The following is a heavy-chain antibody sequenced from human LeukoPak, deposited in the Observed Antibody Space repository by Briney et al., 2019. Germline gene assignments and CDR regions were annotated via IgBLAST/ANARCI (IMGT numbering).Heavy chain of an antibody. Sequence: ASVKVSCKASGYTFTSYYMHWVRQAPGQGLEWMGIINPSGGSTSYAQKFQGRVTMTRDTSTSKVYMELSSLRSEDTAVYYCARKHSDYYDSSGYPEYFQHWGQGTLVTVSS. CDR1: GYTFTSYY. V-gene: IGHV1-46*01. J-gene: IGHJ1*01. D-gene: IGHD3-22*01. CDR2: INPSGGST. CDR3: ARKHSDYYDSSGYPEYFQH.